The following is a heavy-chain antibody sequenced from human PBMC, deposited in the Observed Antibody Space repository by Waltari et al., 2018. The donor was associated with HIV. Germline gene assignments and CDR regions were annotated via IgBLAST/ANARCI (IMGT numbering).Heavy chain of an antibody. D-gene: IGHD3-22*01. CDR1: GFPFNTFG. V-gene: IGHV3-48*04. CDR3: ARESYYYDSSGYPLAY. J-gene: IGHJ4*02. Sequence: DVQLEESGGGLVQPGGSLRLSCSASGFPFNTFGFTWVRQAPGQGLEWVSYISTSSRPIYYADSVKGRFTISRDDAKNSLYLEMNSLRADDTAVYYCARESYYYDSSGYPLAYWGQGILVTVSS. CDR2: ISTSSRPI.